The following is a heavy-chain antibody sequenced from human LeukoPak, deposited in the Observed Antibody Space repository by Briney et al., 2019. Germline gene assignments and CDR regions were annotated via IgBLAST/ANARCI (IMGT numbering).Heavy chain of an antibody. V-gene: IGHV3-53*01. CDR2: IYRSGST. CDR3: ARDSGHGAFDI. CDR1: GFTVSTNY. J-gene: IGHJ3*02. Sequence: PGGSLRLSCAASGFTVSTNYVSWVRQAPGKGLEWVSVIYRSGSTYYADSVKGRFTISRDNSKNTLYLQMNRLRAEDTAVYYCARDSGHGAFDIWGQGTMVTVSS.